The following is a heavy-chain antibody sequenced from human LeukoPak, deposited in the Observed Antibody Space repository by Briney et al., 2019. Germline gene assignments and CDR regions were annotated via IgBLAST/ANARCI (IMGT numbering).Heavy chain of an antibody. CDR1: GFTFSSYD. CDR2: IKSKTDGGTT. CDR3: TTDLILLSGYDAFDI. D-gene: IGHD3-3*01. V-gene: IGHV3-15*01. Sequence: PGGTLRLSCAASGFTFSSYDMNWVRQAPGKGLEWVGRIKSKTDGGTTDYAAPVKGRFTISRDDSKNTLYLQMNSLKTEDTAVYYCTTDLILLSGYDAFDIWGQGTMVTVSS. J-gene: IGHJ3*02.